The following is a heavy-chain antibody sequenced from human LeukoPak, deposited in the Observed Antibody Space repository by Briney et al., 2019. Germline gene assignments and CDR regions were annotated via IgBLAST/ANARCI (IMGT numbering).Heavy chain of an antibody. D-gene: IGHD2-8*02. V-gene: IGHV4-4*07. CDR3: ATRDTGSLADY. J-gene: IGHJ4*02. CDR1: GGSIRSSY. CDR2: MYTSEIT. Sequence: SETLSLTCTVSGGSIRSSYWEWIRQPAGKGLEWIGRMYTSEITKYNPSLRSRVTMSVDMPKNHFSLKLKSVTAADTAVYYCATRDTGSLADYWGQGTLVTVSS.